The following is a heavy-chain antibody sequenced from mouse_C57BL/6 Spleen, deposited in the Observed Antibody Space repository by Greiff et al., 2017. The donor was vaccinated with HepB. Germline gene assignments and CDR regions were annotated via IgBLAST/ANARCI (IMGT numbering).Heavy chain of an antibody. Sequence: QVQLQQPGAELVKPGASVKLSCKASGYTFTSYWMHWVKQRPGRGLEWIGRSDPNSGGTKYNEKFKSKATLTVDKPSSTAYMQLSSLTSEDSAVYYCARTPIYYDYGFDYWGQGTTLTVSS. CDR3: ARTPIYYDYGFDY. V-gene: IGHV1-72*01. CDR2: SDPNSGGT. J-gene: IGHJ2*01. D-gene: IGHD2-4*01. CDR1: GYTFTSYW.